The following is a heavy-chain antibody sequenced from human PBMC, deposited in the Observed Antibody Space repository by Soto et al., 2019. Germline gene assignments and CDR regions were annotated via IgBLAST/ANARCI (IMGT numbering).Heavy chain of an antibody. Sequence: ASETLSLTCAVYGGSFSGYYWSWIRQPPGKGLEWIGEINHSGSTNYNPSLKSRVTISVDTSKNQFSLKLSSVTAADTAVYYCARGQHYYDSSGYYLFDYWGQGTLVTVSS. CDR2: INHSGST. CDR1: GGSFSGYY. V-gene: IGHV4-34*01. J-gene: IGHJ4*02. CDR3: ARGQHYYDSSGYYLFDY. D-gene: IGHD3-22*01.